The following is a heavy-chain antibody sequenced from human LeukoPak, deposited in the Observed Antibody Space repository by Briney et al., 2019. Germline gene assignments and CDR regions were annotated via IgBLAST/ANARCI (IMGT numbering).Heavy chain of an antibody. CDR2: IIPILGIA. CDR1: GGTFSSYA. Sequence: ASVKVSCKASGGTFSSYAISWVRQAPGQGLEWMGRIIPILGIANYARKFQGRVTITADKSTSTAYMELSSLRSEDTAVYYCARHCSGGSCYGYNWFDPWGQGTLVTVSS. CDR3: ARHCSGGSCYGYNWFDP. D-gene: IGHD2-15*01. J-gene: IGHJ5*02. V-gene: IGHV1-69*04.